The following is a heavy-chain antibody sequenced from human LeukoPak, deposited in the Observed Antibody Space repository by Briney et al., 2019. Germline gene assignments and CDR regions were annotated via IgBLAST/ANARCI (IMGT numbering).Heavy chain of an antibody. CDR2: ISGSGGST. CDR1: GFTFSSYA. V-gene: IGHV3-23*01. CDR3: AKRDYYDSSGYYPLFDY. Sequence: GGSLRLSCAASGFTFSSYAMSWVRQAPGKGLEWVSAISGSGGSTYYADSVKGRFTISRDNSKNTLYLQMNSLRGEDTAVYYCAKRDYYDSSGYYPLFDYWGQGTLVTVSS. D-gene: IGHD3-22*01. J-gene: IGHJ4*02.